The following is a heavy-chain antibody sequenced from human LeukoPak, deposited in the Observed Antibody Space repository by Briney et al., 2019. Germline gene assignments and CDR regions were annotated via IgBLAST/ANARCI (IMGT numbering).Heavy chain of an antibody. V-gene: IGHV1-18*01. J-gene: IGHJ4*02. D-gene: IGHD3-3*01. CDR1: GYTFTSYG. CDR2: ISAYNGNT. Sequence: GASVKVSCKASGYTFTSYGISWVRQAPGQGLEWMGWISAYNGNTNYAQKLQGRVTMTTDTSTSTAYMELRSLRSDDTAVYYCARESITIFGVVIPPFDYWGQGTLVTVSS. CDR3: ARESITIFGVVIPPFDY.